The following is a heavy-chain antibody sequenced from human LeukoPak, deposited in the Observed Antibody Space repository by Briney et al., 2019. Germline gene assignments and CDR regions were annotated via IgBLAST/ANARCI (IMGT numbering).Heavy chain of an antibody. CDR2: ISGSGGST. Sequence: GGSLRLSCAASGFTFSSYAMSWVRQAPGKGLEWVSAISGSGGSTYYADSMKGRFTISRDNSKNTLFLQMNSPRAEDTAVYYCAKAPTFGGVIVFLDYWGQGTLVTVSS. J-gene: IGHJ4*02. CDR3: AKAPTFGGVIVFLDY. V-gene: IGHV3-23*01. CDR1: GFTFSSYA. D-gene: IGHD3-16*02.